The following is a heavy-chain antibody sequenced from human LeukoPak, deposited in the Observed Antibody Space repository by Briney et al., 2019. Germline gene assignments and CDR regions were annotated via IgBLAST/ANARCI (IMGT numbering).Heavy chain of an antibody. V-gene: IGHV3-7*01. Sequence: GGSLRLSCAASGFTFSTYWMAWVRQAPGKGLEWVANIKGDGSEKYHGDSVTGRFTISRDNAKNSLYLQMNSLRAEDTAIYYCAKGKVNHLGAFDSWGQGTLVAVSS. CDR2: IKGDGSEK. D-gene: IGHD1-26*01. J-gene: IGHJ4*01. CDR1: GFTFSTYW. CDR3: AKGKVNHLGAFDS.